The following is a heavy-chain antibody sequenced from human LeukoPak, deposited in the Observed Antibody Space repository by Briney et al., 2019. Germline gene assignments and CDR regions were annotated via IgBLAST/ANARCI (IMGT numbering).Heavy chain of an antibody. J-gene: IGHJ3*02. CDR1: GFTFSSYW. CDR3: ARSNWNEAFDI. CDR2: IKQDGSEK. D-gene: IGHD1-1*01. Sequence: GGSLLLSCAASGFTFSSYWMSWVRQAPGKGLEWVANIKQDGSEKYYVDSVKGRFTISRDNAKNSLYLQMNSLRAEDTAVYYCARSNWNEAFDIWGQGTMVTVSS. V-gene: IGHV3-7*03.